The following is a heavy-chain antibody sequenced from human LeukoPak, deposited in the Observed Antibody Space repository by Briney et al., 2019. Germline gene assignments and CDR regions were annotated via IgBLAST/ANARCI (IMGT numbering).Heavy chain of an antibody. J-gene: IGHJ5*02. Sequence: ASVKVSCKASGDTFIIYGISWVGQAPGQGLEWMGWISANNANTNYAQKPQGRVTMTTDTSTSTAYMELRSLRSDDTAVYYCARGSVGDDNNWFDPWGQGTLVTVSS. CDR3: ARGSVGDDNNWFDP. D-gene: IGHD5-12*01. CDR1: GDTFIIYG. V-gene: IGHV1-18*01. CDR2: ISANNANT.